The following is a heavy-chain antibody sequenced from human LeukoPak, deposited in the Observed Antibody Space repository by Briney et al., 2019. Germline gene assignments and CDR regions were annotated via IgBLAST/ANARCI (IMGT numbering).Heavy chain of an antibody. V-gene: IGHV3-23*01. Sequence: PGGSLRLSCAASGFTFSSYAMSWVRQAPGKGLEWVSNIGGSVGSMFYVASVKGRFAISRDNSKNTLFLQMNNLRVEDTAVYYCAKRGNSWDLFDYWGQGTLVTVSS. D-gene: IGHD6-13*01. CDR3: AKRGNSWDLFDY. CDR1: GFTFSSYA. J-gene: IGHJ4*02. CDR2: IGGSVGSM.